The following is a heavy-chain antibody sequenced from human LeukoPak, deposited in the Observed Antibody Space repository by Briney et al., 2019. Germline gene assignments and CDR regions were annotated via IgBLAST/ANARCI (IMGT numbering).Heavy chain of an antibody. CDR3: ARTSIAARPYWFDP. Sequence: SETLSLTCTVSGGSISSYYWSWIRQPPGKGLEWIGRIYTSGSTNYNPSLKSRVTISVDMSKNQFSLKLSSVTAADTAVYYCARTSIAARPYWFDPWGQGTLVTVSS. CDR1: GGSISSYY. CDR2: IYTSGST. D-gene: IGHD6-6*01. J-gene: IGHJ5*02. V-gene: IGHV4-4*08.